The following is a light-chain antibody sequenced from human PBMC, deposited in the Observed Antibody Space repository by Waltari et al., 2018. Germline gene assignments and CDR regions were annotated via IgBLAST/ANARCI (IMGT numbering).Light chain of an antibody. CDR1: QSLVYSDGNTY. CDR2: RVS. J-gene: IGKJ2*01. V-gene: IGKV2-30*01. CDR3: MQGTHWPYT. Sequence: EVVMTQSPLSLPVTLGQPASISCRSSQSLVYSDGNTYLSWFQQRPGQSPGRLIYRVSNRDSGVPDRFSGSGSGTDFTLKISWVEAEDVGVYYCMQGTHWPYTFCQGTKLEIK.